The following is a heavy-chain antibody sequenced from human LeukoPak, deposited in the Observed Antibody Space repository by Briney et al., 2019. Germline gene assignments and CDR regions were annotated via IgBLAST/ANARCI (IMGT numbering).Heavy chain of an antibody. J-gene: IGHJ6*04. Sequence: VSVKVSCKASGYTFTIYYISWVRQAPGQGLEWMGWISAYNGNTKYAQKFQGRVTMTTDTSTSTAYMELRGLRYDDTAVYYCARAMGGDYGMDVWGKGTTVTVSS. CDR3: ARAMGGDYGMDV. V-gene: IGHV1-18*04. CDR1: GYTFTIYY. D-gene: IGHD2-21*01. CDR2: ISAYNGNT.